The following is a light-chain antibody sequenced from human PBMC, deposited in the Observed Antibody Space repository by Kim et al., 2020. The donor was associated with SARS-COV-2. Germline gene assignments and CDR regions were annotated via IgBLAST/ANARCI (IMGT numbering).Light chain of an antibody. CDR2: GAS. CDR3: QQYENWPPYT. Sequence: VSPGERVTLSCTASQGVNSNLAWYQQKRGQSPTLLICGASTRATGVPARFSGRGFGTEFSFTISSLQSEDFAIYFCQQYENWPPYTFGQGTKLEIK. J-gene: IGKJ2*01. CDR1: QGVNSN. V-gene: IGKV3-15*01.